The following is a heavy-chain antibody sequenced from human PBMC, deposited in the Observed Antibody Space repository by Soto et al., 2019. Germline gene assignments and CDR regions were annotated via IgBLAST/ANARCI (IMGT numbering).Heavy chain of an antibody. D-gene: IGHD2-2*01. CDR1: GFTFSSYS. CDR2: ISSSSSYI. V-gene: IGHV3-21*01. CDR3: ARVLPSYANDDHFDY. Sequence: GGSLRLSCAASGFTFSSYSMNWVRQAPGKGLEWVSSISSSSSYIYYADSAKGRFTISRDNAKNSLYLQMNSLRAEDTAVYYCARVLPSYANDDHFDYWGQGTLVTVSS. J-gene: IGHJ4*02.